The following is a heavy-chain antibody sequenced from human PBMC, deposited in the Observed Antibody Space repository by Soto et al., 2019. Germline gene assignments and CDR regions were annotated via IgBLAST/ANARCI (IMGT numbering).Heavy chain of an antibody. CDR1: GFTFSSHA. CDR3: AITPPRTLLGWFDP. J-gene: IGHJ5*02. V-gene: IGHV3-23*01. CDR2: ISGSGGST. Sequence: EVQLLESGGGLVQPGGSLRLSCAVSGFTFSSHAMSWVRQAPGKGLEWVSAISGSGGSTHYADSAKGRFTISRDNSKNTLYLQMNSLRAEDPAVYYCAITPPRTLLGWFDPWGQGTLVTVSS. D-gene: IGHD1-26*01.